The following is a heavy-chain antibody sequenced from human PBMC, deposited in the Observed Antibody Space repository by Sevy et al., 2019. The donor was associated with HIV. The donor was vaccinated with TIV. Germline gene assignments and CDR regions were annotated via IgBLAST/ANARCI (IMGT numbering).Heavy chain of an antibody. CDR2: IWFDGSNT. Sequence: GGSLRLSCAASGFTFSSFGMHWVRQAPGKGLEWVAVIWFDGSNTYYADSVKGRFTISRDIAMNTLHLQMNSLRAEDTAVYYCARDLEFYDSGDYGPAFMPDFWGHGTLVTVSS. CDR1: GFTFSSFG. J-gene: IGHJ4*01. D-gene: IGHD4-17*01. CDR3: ARDLEFYDSGDYGPAFMPDF. V-gene: IGHV3-33*01.